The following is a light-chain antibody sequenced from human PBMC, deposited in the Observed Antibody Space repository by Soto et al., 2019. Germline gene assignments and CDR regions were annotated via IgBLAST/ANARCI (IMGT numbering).Light chain of an antibody. CDR2: AAD. Sequence: DIQMTQSPSSLSASVGDRVTITCRASQSISSYLNWYQQKPGKAPKLLIYAADSLQSGVPARCSGSGYGTDGTRTISSRQPEDIATYDCQQSYSTPVTYGPGTKGDIK. J-gene: IGKJ3*01. V-gene: IGKV1-39*01. CDR1: QSISSY. CDR3: QQSYSTPVT.